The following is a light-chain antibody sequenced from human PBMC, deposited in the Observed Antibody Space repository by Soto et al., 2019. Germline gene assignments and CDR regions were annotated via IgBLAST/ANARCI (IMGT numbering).Light chain of an antibody. CDR3: CSYAGPSTLHV. J-gene: IGLJ1*01. Sequence: QSVRTQPASVSGSPGQSITISCTGTSSDVGSYNLVSWYQQHPGKAPKLMIYEVSKRPSGVSNRFSGSKSGNTASLTLSGLQAEDEADYYSCSYAGPSTLHVFRTVTKVTDL. CDR2: EVS. CDR1: SSDVGSYNL. V-gene: IGLV2-23*02.